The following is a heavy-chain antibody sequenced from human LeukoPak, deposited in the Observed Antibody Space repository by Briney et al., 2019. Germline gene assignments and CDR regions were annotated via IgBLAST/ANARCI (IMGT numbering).Heavy chain of an antibody. D-gene: IGHD3-22*01. CDR2: IHSDGST. CDR3: VRDRYYYDSSGYYDAFDT. CDR1: GFTVNNVY. J-gene: IGHJ3*02. Sequence: GGSLRLSCAASGFTVNNVYIAWVRQAPGKGLEWVSVIHSDGSTFYADSVKGRFSISRDSSKNTLYLQLTSLRAEDTALYYCVRDRYYYDSSGYYDAFDTWGQGTMVSVSS. V-gene: IGHV3-53*01.